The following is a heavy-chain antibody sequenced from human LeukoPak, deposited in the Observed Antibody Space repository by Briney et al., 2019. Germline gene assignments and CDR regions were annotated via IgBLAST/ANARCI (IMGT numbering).Heavy chain of an antibody. Sequence: GGSLRLSCEASGFAFSVYAMSWLRQPPGKGLEWVSTINANSGTTSYAASVRGRFTISRDNAQNSLYLQMNSLRDEDTAVYYCATSGSYRFDYWGQGTLVPVSS. D-gene: IGHD1-26*01. CDR1: GFAFSVYA. V-gene: IGHV3-23*01. J-gene: IGHJ4*02. CDR3: ATSGSYRFDY. CDR2: INANSGTT.